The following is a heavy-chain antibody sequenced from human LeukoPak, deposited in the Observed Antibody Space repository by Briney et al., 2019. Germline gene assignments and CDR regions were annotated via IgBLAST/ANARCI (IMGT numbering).Heavy chain of an antibody. Sequence: PSDTLSLTCTLSGGSNSRYYWSWIRQPAGKGLEWIGRNYTSGSTHYNPSLKSRVTMSVDTSKNQFSLKLSSVTAADTAVYYCARADTHQRHSSSRHFDYWGEGTLVTVSS. J-gene: IGHJ4*02. D-gene: IGHD6-13*01. CDR2: NYTSGST. CDR1: GGSNSRYY. V-gene: IGHV4-4*07. CDR3: ARADTHQRHSSSRHFDY.